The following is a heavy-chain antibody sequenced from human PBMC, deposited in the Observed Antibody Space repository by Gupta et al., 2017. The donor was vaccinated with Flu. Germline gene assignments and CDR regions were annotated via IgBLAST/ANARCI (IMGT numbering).Heavy chain of an antibody. CDR2: ISSNSSLI. Sequence: EGQLVESGGGLARPGGSLRLSCAASGFTFTYYTMNWVRQAPGKGLEWVSSISSNSSLIYYADALKDRFTISRDNTKSSLYLQMNRLRDEDTAVYYCTRELGEGYYSGVDVWVPGTTVTVSS. CDR1: GFTFTYYT. J-gene: IGHJ6*02. CDR3: TRELGEGYYSGVDV. V-gene: IGHV3-21*01.